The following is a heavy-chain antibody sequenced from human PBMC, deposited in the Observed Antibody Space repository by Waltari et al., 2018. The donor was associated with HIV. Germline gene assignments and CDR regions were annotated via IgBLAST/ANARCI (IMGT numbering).Heavy chain of an antibody. Sequence: QVQLQESGPGLVKPSETLSLTCTVSGGSISSYYWSWIRQPPGKGLEWIGYIYYSGSTNYNPSLKSRVTISVDTSKNQFSLKLSSVTAADTAVYYCARCGGDWGYHLNWFDPWGQGTLVTVSS. CDR2: IYYSGST. J-gene: IGHJ5*02. D-gene: IGHD2-21*02. CDR1: GGSISSYY. V-gene: IGHV4-59*01. CDR3: ARCGGDWGYHLNWFDP.